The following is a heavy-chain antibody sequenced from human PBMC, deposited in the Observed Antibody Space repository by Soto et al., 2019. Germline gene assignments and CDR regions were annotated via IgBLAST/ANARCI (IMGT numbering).Heavy chain of an antibody. D-gene: IGHD1-20*01. CDR2: IYYNGST. CDR3: ARRYGYSFDY. V-gene: IGHV4-59*08. CDR1: GGSISSYY. Sequence: QVQLQESGPGLVKPSETLSLTCTVSGGSISSYYWSWIRQPPGKGLEWIGYIYYNGSTNYNPSLKCRVTISVETSKKYFSLKLSSVTAADTAVYYCARRYGYSFDYWGQGTLVTVSS. J-gene: IGHJ4*02.